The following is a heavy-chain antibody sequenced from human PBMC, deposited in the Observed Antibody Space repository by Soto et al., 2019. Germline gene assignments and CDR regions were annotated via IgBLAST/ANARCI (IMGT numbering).Heavy chain of an antibody. CDR3: ARESEDLTSNFDY. V-gene: IGHV3-21*06. CDR2: ISSTTNYI. Sequence: GGSLRLSCAASGFTFTRYSMDWVRQAPGQGLEWVSSISSTTNYIYYGDSMKGRFTISRANSKNSLYLEMNSLRAEDTAVYYCARESEDLTSNFDYWGQGTLVTVSS. J-gene: IGHJ4*02. CDR1: GFTFTRYS.